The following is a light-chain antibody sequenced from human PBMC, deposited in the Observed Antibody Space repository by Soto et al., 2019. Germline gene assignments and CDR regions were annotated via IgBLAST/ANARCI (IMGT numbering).Light chain of an antibody. CDR1: QSVSSTY. CDR3: QQHGTSPIT. J-gene: IGKJ5*01. V-gene: IGKV3-20*01. Sequence: EVVLTQSPGTLSLSPGERATLSCRASQSVSSTYLAWYQQKPGQAPRLLIYGASSRATGIPDRFSGSGSGTGFTLTISRLEPEDFAVYYCQQHGTSPITFGQGTRLENK. CDR2: GAS.